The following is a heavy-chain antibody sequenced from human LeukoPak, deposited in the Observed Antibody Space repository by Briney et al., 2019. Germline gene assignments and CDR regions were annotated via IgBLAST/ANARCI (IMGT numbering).Heavy chain of an antibody. CDR3: ARQIAVAGGFDY. Sequence: PGGSLRLSCAASGFTFSDYYMSWIRQAPGKGLEWVAVISYDGSNKYYADSVKGRFTISRDNSKNTLYLQMNSLRAEDTAVYYCARQIAVAGGFDYWGQGTLVTVSS. CDR1: GFTFSDYY. J-gene: IGHJ4*02. CDR2: ISYDGSNK. V-gene: IGHV3-30-3*01. D-gene: IGHD6-19*01.